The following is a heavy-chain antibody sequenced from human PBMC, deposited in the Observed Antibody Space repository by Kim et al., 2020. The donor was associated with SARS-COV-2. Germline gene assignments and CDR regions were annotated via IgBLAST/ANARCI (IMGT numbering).Heavy chain of an antibody. J-gene: IGHJ6*02. CDR1: GGSISSYY. D-gene: IGHD5-18*01. Sequence: SETLSLTCTVSGGSISSYYWSWIRQPPGKGLEWIGYIYYSGSTNYNPSLKSRVTISVDTSKNQFSLKLSSVTAADTAVYYCARRGYSYVGAYYYGMDVWGQGTTVTVSS. CDR2: IYYSGST. V-gene: IGHV4-59*08. CDR3: ARRGYSYVGAYYYGMDV.